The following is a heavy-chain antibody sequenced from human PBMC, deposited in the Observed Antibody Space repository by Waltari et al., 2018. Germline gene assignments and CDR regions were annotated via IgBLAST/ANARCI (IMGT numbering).Heavy chain of an antibody. CDR3: ARDGDRSAKSKNMSTFGGVIVIRHDY. CDR2: ISAYNGNT. Sequence: QVQLVQSGAEVKKPGASVKVSCKASGYTFTSYGISWVRQAPGQGLEWMGWISAYNGNTNYAQKLQGGGTMTTDKSTSTAYMELRSLRSDDTAVYYCARDGDRSAKSKNMSTFGGVIVIRHDYWGQGTLVTVSS. CDR1: GYTFTSYG. V-gene: IGHV1-18*01. J-gene: IGHJ4*02. D-gene: IGHD3-16*02.